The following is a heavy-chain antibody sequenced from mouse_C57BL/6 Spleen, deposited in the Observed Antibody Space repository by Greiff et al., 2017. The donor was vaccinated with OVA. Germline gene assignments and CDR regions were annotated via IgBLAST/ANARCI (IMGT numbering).Heavy chain of an antibody. D-gene: IGHD1-1*01. V-gene: IGHV1-64*01. CDR2: IHPNSGST. CDR3: ARITTVVGGAMDY. J-gene: IGHJ4*01. CDR1: GYTFTSYW. Sequence: VQLQQPGAELVKPGASVKLSCKASGYTFTSYWMHWVKQRPGQGLEWIGMIHPNSGSTNYNEKLTSKATLTVDKSYSPAYMQLSSLTSEDSAVYYSARITTVVGGAMDYWGQGTSVTVSS.